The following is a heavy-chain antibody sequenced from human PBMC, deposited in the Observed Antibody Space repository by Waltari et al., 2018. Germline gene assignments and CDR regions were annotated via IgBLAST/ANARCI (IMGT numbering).Heavy chain of an antibody. Sequence: QVQLVQSGAEVKKPGASVKVSCKAPGYTFTRYAMHWVRQAPGQRLEWMGWINAGNGNTKYSQKFQGRVTITRDTSASTSYMELSSLRSEDTAVYYCALIAVAGRTGGMDVWGQGTTVTVSS. D-gene: IGHD6-19*01. CDR2: INAGNGNT. J-gene: IGHJ6*02. CDR3: ALIAVAGRTGGMDV. V-gene: IGHV1-3*01. CDR1: GYTFTRYA.